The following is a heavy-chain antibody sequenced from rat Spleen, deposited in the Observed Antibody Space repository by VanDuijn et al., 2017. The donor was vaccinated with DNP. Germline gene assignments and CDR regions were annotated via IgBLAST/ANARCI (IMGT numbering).Heavy chain of an antibody. V-gene: IGHV5-20*01. CDR2: ISYDGSST. D-gene: IGHD1-2*01. J-gene: IGHJ3*01. CDR1: GFTFSDYN. Sequence: EVKLVESGGGLVQPGRSLKLSCAASGFTFSDYNMAWVRQAPTKGLEWVATISYDGSSTYYRDSVKGRFTISRDDAKNTLFLQMDSLRSEDTATYYCTTDPSYYSSPFAYWGQGTLVTVSS. CDR3: TTDPSYYSSPFAY.